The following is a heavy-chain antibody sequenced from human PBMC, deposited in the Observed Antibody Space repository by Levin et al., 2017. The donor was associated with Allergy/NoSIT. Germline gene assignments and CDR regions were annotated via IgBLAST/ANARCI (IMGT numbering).Heavy chain of an antibody. V-gene: IGHV4-39*01. J-gene: IGHJ5*02. CDR2: IHYRGST. CDR1: GGSISSSSYY. CDR3: ARPQGTTMYTYWFDP. Sequence: TSETLSLTCTVSGGSISSSSYYWGWIRQPPGKGLEWIGSIHYRGSTYYSPSLKSRVTISIDTSENLFSLKLTSVTAADTAVYYCARPQGTTMYTYWFDPWGQGTLVTVSS. D-gene: IGHD4-17*01.